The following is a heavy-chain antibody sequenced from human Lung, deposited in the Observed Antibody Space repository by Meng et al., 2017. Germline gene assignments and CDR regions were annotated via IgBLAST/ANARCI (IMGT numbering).Heavy chain of an antibody. D-gene: IGHD1/OR15-1a*01. V-gene: IGHV4-34*01. CDR1: GVSFSGYY. CDR3: ARPKQANWYFDL. CDR2: INHSGST. J-gene: IGHJ2*01. Sequence: QAQLQQWGARLLTPSETLSLTCAVYGVSFSGYYWSWIRQPPGKGLEWIGEINHSGSTNYNPSLKSRVTISVDTSKNQFSLKLSSVTAADTAVYYCARPKQANWYFDLWGRGTLVTVFS.